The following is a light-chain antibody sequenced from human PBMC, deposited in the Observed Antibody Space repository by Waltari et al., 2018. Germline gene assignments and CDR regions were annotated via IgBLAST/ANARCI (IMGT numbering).Light chain of an antibody. CDR3: QQYGNSPLT. CDR1: QSVSNNY. CDR2: GAS. J-gene: IGKJ4*01. V-gene: IGKV3-20*01. Sequence: CSASQSVSNNYLAWYQQKPGQAPRLLIYGASSRATGIPDRFSGGGSGTDFTLTISRLEPEDFAVYFCQQYGNSPLTFGGGTEVEIE.